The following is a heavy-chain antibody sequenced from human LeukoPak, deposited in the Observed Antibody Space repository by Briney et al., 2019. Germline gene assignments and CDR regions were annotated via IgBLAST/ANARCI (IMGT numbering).Heavy chain of an antibody. Sequence: ASVKVSCKASGYTFTSYGISWVRQAPGQGLEWMGWISAYNGNTNYAQKLQGRVTMTTDTSTSTAYMELSSLRSEDTAVYYCARDFREYSNSWYGYWGQGTLVTVSS. D-gene: IGHD6-13*01. V-gene: IGHV1-18*01. J-gene: IGHJ4*02. CDR3: ARDFREYSNSWYGY. CDR1: GYTFTSYG. CDR2: ISAYNGNT.